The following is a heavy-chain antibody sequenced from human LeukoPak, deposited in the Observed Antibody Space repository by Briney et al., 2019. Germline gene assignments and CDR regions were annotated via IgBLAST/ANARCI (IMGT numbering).Heavy chain of an antibody. V-gene: IGHV4-34*01. CDR1: GGSFSGYY. Sequence: PSETLSLTCAVYGGSFSGYYWSWIRQPPGKGLEWIGEINHSGSTNYNSSLKSRVTISVDTSKNQFSLKLSSVTAADTAVYYCARTSGYDFWSGYYYFDYWGQGTLVTVSS. CDR3: ARTSGYDFWSGYYYFDY. CDR2: INHSGST. J-gene: IGHJ4*02. D-gene: IGHD3-3*01.